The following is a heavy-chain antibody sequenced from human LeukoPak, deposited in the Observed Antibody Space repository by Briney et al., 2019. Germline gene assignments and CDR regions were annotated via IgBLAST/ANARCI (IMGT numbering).Heavy chain of an antibody. CDR3: ARDEIGRNAFDI. V-gene: IGHV3-33*01. CDR1: GFTFSSYG. J-gene: IGHJ3*02. CDR2: IWYDGNNK. D-gene: IGHD3-22*01. Sequence: GGSLRLSCAASGFTFSSYGMHWVRQAPGKGLEWVAVIWYDGNNKYYADSVKGRFTISRDNSKNTLYLQMHSLRAEDAAVYYCARDEIGRNAFDIWGQGTMVTVSS.